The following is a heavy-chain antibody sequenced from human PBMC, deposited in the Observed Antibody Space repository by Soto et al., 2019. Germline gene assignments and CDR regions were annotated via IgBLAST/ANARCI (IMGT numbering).Heavy chain of an antibody. V-gene: IGHV3-23*01. CDR3: AKRFPDENGAYGLDY. J-gene: IGHJ4*02. D-gene: IGHD1-26*01. Sequence: GGSLRLSCAASGFTFGSYVMAWVRQAPGKGLEWVSGITASGGGTYYSESVKGRFTISRDNSKNTLYLQMNSLRAEDTAVYYCAKRFPDENGAYGLDYWGQGTLVTVSS. CDR1: GFTFGSYV. CDR2: ITASGGGT.